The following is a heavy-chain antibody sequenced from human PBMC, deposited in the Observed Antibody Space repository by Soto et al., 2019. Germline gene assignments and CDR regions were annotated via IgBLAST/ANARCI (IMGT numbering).Heavy chain of an antibody. CDR3: ARVGKYYDFWSGYYGTGMDV. CDR2: ISSSSSTI. Sequence: GGSLRLSCAASGFTFSSYSMNWVRQAPGKGLEWVSYISSSSSTIYYADSVKGRFTISRDNAKNSLYLQMNSLRDEDTVVYYCARVGKYYDFWSGYYGTGMDVWGQGTTVTVSS. CDR1: GFTFSSYS. J-gene: IGHJ6*02. V-gene: IGHV3-48*02. D-gene: IGHD3-3*01.